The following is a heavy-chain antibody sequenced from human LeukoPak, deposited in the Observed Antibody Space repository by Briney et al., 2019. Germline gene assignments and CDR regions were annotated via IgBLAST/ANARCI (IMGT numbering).Heavy chain of an antibody. CDR3: ARGYNWNPYYFDY. CDR1: GGSISNYY. D-gene: IGHD1-20*01. Sequence: SETLSLTCTVSGGSISNYYWSWFRQPPGKGLEWIGYIYSSGSTNYNPSLNSRITISVDTSKNQFSLKLSSVTAADTAVYFCARGYNWNPYYFDYWGQGTLVTVSS. V-gene: IGHV4-59*01. J-gene: IGHJ4*02. CDR2: IYSSGST.